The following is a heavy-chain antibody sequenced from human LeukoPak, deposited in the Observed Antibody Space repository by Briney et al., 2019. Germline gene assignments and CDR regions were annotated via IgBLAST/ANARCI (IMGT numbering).Heavy chain of an antibody. Sequence: GESLKISCKGSGYSFTSYWIGWVRQVPGKGLEWMGIIHPGNSDTRYSPSFQGQVTISADKSISTAYLQWSSLKASDTAMYYCARSPDSYDSRGYQYWYFDLWGRGTLATVSS. V-gene: IGHV5-51*01. CDR1: GYSFTSYW. CDR2: IHPGNSDT. D-gene: IGHD3-22*01. CDR3: ARSPDSYDSRGYQYWYFDL. J-gene: IGHJ2*01.